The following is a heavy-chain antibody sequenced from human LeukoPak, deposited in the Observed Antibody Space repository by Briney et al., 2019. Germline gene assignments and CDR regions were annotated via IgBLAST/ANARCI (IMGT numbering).Heavy chain of an antibody. J-gene: IGHJ4*02. CDR1: GGSISTYY. Sequence: SETLSLTCTVSGGSISTYYWSWIRQPPGKGLEWIGYVYYSGATNYNPSLKSRVTTSLDTSKNQFSLRLTSVTAADTAVYYCARRVAVTGIYCFDHWGQGTPVTVSS. V-gene: IGHV4-59*08. CDR3: ARRVAVTGIYCFDH. D-gene: IGHD6-19*01. CDR2: VYYSGAT.